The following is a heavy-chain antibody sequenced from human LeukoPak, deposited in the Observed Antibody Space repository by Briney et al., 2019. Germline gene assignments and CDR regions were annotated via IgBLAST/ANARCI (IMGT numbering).Heavy chain of an antibody. D-gene: IGHD3-3*01. CDR2: ISGSGGST. V-gene: IGHV3-23*01. CDR1: GFTFSSYA. Sequence: GGSLRLSCAASGFTFSSYAMSWVRQAPGKGLEWVSAISGSGGSTYYADSVKGRFTISRDNSKNTLYLQMNSLRAEDTAVYYCARSPAVDFWSGYSPYYFDYWGQGTLVTVSS. J-gene: IGHJ4*02. CDR3: ARSPAVDFWSGYSPYYFDY.